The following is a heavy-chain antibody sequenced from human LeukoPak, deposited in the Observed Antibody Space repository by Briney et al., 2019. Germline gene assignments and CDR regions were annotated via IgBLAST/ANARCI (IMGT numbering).Heavy chain of an antibody. Sequence: PGGSLRLSCAASGFTFNNYAMNWVRQAPGKGLEWVSSISGGGETTYYADSAEGRFTISRDNSQNTLHLQMNSLRAEDTAVYYCARDYADYVGYFFFDYWGQGTLVTVSS. CDR2: ISGGGETT. CDR3: ARDYADYVGYFFFDY. J-gene: IGHJ4*02. CDR1: GFTFNNYA. V-gene: IGHV3-23*01. D-gene: IGHD4-17*01.